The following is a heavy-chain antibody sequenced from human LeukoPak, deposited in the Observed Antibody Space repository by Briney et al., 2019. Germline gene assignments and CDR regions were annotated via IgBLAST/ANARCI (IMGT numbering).Heavy chain of an antibody. J-gene: IGHJ4*02. CDR2: ISGSGGSI. CDR3: AKDFGATVTTPHDY. D-gene: IGHD4-17*01. CDR1: GFTFSVYA. Sequence: GGSLRLSCAASGFTFSVYAMSWVRQAPGKGLEWASAISGSGGSIYYADSVKGRFTISRDNSKNTLYLQMNSLRAEDTAVYYRAKDFGATVTTPHDYWGQGTLVTVSS. V-gene: IGHV3-23*01.